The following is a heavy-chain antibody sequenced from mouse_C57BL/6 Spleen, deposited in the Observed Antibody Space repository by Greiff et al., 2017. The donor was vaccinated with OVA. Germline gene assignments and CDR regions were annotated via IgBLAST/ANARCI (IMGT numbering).Heavy chain of an antibody. D-gene: IGHD1-1*01. CDR2: IDPSDSYT. CDR3: ARPFITPYFDV. J-gene: IGHJ1*03. V-gene: IGHV1-69*01. CDR1: GYTFTSYW. Sequence: LQQPGAELVMPGASVKLSCKASGYTFTSYWMHWVKQRPGQGLEWIGEIDPSDSYTNYNQKFKGKSTMTVDKSSSTAYMQLSSLTSEDSAVYYCARPFITPYFDVWGTGTTVTVSS.